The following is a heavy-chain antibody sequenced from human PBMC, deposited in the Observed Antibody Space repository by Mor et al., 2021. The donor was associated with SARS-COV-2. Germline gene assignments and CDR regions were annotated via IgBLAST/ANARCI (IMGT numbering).Heavy chain of an antibody. V-gene: IGHV1-3*01. CDR3: ARSTGWFDP. J-gene: IGHJ5*02. CDR2: INAGNGNT. D-gene: IGHD2-2*01. Sequence: GQRLEWMEWINAGNGNTKYSQKFQGRVTITRDTSASTAYMELSSLRSEDTAVYYCARSTGWFDPWGQGTLVTV.